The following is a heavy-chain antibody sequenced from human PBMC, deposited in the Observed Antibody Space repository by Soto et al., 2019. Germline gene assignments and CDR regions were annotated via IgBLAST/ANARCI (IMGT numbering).Heavy chain of an antibody. CDR1: GFTFSSYA. J-gene: IGHJ5*02. D-gene: IGHD3-16*01. V-gene: IGHV3-30-3*01. CDR3: ARAECVITFGDDPGWLDP. Sequence: QVQLVESGGGVVQPGRSLRLSCAASGFTFSSYAMHWVRQAPGKGLEWVAVISYDGSNKYYADSVKGRFTISRDNSKNKLYLQMNSVRAEDTGVYYCARAECVITFGDDPGWLDPWGQGTLVTVSP. CDR2: ISYDGSNK.